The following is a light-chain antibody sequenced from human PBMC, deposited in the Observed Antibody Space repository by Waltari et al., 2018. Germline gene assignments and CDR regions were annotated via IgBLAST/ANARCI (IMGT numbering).Light chain of an antibody. CDR1: QSVSSY. CDR2: DAS. J-gene: IGKJ4*01. Sequence: VLTQSPATLSLSPGETATLSCKASQSVSSYVAWYQQRPGQAPRLLIFDASKRVPGIPARFSGTGAATDFTLTISSLQPEDFGVYYCQSRLDWLTFGGGTTLDIK. CDR3: QSRLDWLT. V-gene: IGKV3-11*01.